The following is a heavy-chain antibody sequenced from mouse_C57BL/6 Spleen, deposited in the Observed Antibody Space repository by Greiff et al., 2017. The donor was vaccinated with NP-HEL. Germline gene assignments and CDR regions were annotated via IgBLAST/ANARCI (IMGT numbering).Heavy chain of an antibody. CDR3: VRGEGTGTWDYFDY. D-gene: IGHD4-1*01. Sequence: EVKLMESGGGLVQPKGSLKLSCAASGFTFNTYAMHWVRQAPGKGLEWVARIRSKSSNYATYYADSVKDRFTISRDDSQSMLYLQMNNLKTEDTAMYYWVRGEGTGTWDYFDYWGQGTTLTVSS. V-gene: IGHV10-3*01. J-gene: IGHJ2*01. CDR2: IRSKSSNYAT. CDR1: GFTFNTYA.